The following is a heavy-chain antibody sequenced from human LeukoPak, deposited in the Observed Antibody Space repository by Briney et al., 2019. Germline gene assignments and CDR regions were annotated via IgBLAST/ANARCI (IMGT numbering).Heavy chain of an antibody. D-gene: IGHD2-2*01. J-gene: IGHJ4*02. CDR3: AREGLCSSTSCYDPFDY. CDR2: ISSNSSTI. V-gene: IGHV3-48*04. CDR1: GFTFSSYS. Sequence: PGGSLRLSCAASGFTFSSYSMNWVRQAPGKGLEWVSYISSNSSTIYYADSVKGRFTISRDNAKNSLYLQMNSLRAEDTAVYYCAREGLCSSTSCYDPFDYWGQGTLVTVSS.